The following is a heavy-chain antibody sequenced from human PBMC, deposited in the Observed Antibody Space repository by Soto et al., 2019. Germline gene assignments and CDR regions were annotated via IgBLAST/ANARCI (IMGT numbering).Heavy chain of an antibody. CDR2: IIPIFGTA. V-gene: IGHV1-69*01. CDR1: GGTFSSYA. D-gene: IGHD2-2*01. CDR3: ARSQGGSTSLDIYYYYYYGMDV. Sequence: QVQLVQSGAEVKKPGSSVKVCCKAPGGTFSSYAISWVRQAPGQGLEWMGGIIPIFGTANYAQKFQGRVTITADESTSTGYMELSSLRSEDTAVYYCARSQGGSTSLDIYYYYYYGMDVWGQGTTVTVSS. J-gene: IGHJ6*02.